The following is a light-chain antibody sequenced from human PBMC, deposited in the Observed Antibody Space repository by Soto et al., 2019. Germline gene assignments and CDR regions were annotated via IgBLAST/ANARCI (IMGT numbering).Light chain of an antibody. Sequence: DIQMTQSPSSLSASVGDRVTITCRASQTISKYLNWYQQQPGKAPKLLIYAASSLQSGVPSRFSGSGSGTDFTLTINRLEHEDFALYYCQQYGSSTPTFGQGTKVDIK. CDR2: AAS. CDR1: QTISKY. V-gene: IGKV1-39*01. J-gene: IGKJ1*01. CDR3: QQYGSSTPT.